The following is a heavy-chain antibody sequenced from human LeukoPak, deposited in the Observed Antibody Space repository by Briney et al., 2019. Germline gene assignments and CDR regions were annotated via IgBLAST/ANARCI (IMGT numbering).Heavy chain of an antibody. J-gene: IGHJ4*02. CDR3: ATEWRGSYYHYFDY. V-gene: IGHV1-46*01. Sequence: ASVKVSCKASGYTFTSYYMHWVRQAPGQGLEWRGIINPSGGSTIYAQKFQGRVTMTEDTSTDTAYMELSSLRSEDTAVYYCATEWRGSYYHYFDYWGQGTLVTVSS. CDR1: GYTFTSYY. D-gene: IGHD1-26*01. CDR2: INPSGGST.